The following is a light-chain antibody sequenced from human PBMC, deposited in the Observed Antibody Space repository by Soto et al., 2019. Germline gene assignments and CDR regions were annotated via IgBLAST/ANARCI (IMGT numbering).Light chain of an antibody. V-gene: IGKV1-27*01. CDR1: PGISNY. J-gene: IGKJ1*01. Sequence: DIQMTQSPSSLSESLGDRVTITCRASPGISNYLAWYQQKPGKVPKLLIYAASTLQSGVPSRFSGSGSGTDCTRTIRSRQTEDVATYYGQNDNSAPRTFGQGTKVEIK. CDR3: QNDNSAPRT. CDR2: AAS.